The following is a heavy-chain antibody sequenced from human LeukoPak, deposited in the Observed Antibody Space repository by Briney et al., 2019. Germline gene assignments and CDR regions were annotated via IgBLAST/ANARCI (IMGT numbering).Heavy chain of an antibody. Sequence: HPGGSLRLSCAASGFTFSSYWMSWVRQAPGKGLEWVANIKQDGSEIYYVDSVKGRFTISRDNAKNSLYLQMNSLRAEDTAVYYCARDISGSKPLDYYIYYWGQGTLVTVSS. J-gene: IGHJ4*02. V-gene: IGHV3-7*01. CDR3: ARDISGSKPLDYYIYY. CDR1: GFTFSSYW. D-gene: IGHD1-26*01. CDR2: IKQDGSEI.